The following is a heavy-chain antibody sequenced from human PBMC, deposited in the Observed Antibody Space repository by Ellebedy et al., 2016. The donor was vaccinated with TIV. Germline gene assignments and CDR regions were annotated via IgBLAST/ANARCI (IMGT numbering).Heavy chain of an antibody. V-gene: IGHV3-53*01. CDR3: VRGADDFSNYLFY. J-gene: IGHJ4*02. Sequence: GESLKISCAASGFTFSDNAMRWVRQAPGKGLEWVSAIYSGATTYYADSVKGRFTISRDNSKNALYLQMHSLSPEDTAVYFCVRGADDFSNYLFYWGQGTLVTVSS. D-gene: IGHD4-11*01. CDR1: GFTFSDNA. CDR2: IYSGATT.